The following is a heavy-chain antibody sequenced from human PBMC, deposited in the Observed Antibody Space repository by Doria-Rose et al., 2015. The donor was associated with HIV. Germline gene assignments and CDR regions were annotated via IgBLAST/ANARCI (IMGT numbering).Heavy chain of an antibody. J-gene: IGHJ4*02. Sequence: QESGPVLVKPTETLTLTCTVFGVSLSSPGMGVSWIRQPPGKALEWLANLFSDDERSYTTSLKSRLTISRGASKSRVVLTMTDMDPVDTATYYCARIKSSRWYHKYYFDFWGQGTLVIVSA. CDR1: GVSLSSPGMG. CDR3: ARIKSSRWYHKYYFDF. D-gene: IGHD6-13*01. V-gene: IGHV2-26*01. CDR2: LFSDDER.